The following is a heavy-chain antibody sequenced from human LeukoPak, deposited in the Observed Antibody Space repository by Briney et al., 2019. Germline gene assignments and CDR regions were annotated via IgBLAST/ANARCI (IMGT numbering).Heavy chain of an antibody. V-gene: IGHV3-9*02. Sequence: GGSLTLPRAASRSTPHPYPMHWVRQAPGKGLERVSGISWNSGSIGYADSVKGRFTISRDNAKNSLYLQMNSLRAEDMALYYCAKAKYSSSSAAPDYWGQGTLVTVSS. CDR1: RSTPHPYP. J-gene: IGHJ4*02. D-gene: IGHD6-6*01. CDR3: AKAKYSSSSAAPDY. CDR2: ISWNSGSI.